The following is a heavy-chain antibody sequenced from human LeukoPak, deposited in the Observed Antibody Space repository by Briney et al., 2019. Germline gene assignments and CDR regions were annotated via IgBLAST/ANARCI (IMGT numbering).Heavy chain of an antibody. V-gene: IGHV5-51*01. D-gene: IGHD5-24*01. Sequence: GESLKISCKGSGYSFTSYWIGGGRQMPGKGLGWMGIIYPGDSDTRYSPSFQGQVTISADKSISTAYLQWSSLKASDTAMYYCASQRWLQSRAAFDIWGQGTMVTVSS. CDR3: ASQRWLQSRAAFDI. CDR2: IYPGDSDT. J-gene: IGHJ3*02. CDR1: GYSFTSYW.